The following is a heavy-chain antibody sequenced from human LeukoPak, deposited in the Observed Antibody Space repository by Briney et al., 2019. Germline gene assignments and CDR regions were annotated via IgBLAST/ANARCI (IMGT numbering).Heavy chain of an antibody. CDR1: GFTFSSYW. J-gene: IGHJ4*02. Sequence: SGGSLRLSCAASGFTFSSYWMSWVRQAPGKGLEWVSSISSSSSYIYYADSVKGRFTISRDNAKNSLYLQMNSLRAEDTAVYYCVHHGSYLFDYWGQGTLVTVSS. CDR3: VHHGSYLFDY. V-gene: IGHV3-21*01. D-gene: IGHD1-26*01. CDR2: ISSSSSYI.